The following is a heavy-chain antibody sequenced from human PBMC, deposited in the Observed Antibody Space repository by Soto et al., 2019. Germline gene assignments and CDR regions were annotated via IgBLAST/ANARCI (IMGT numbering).Heavy chain of an antibody. V-gene: IGHV3-11*01. CDR3: ARDPQRVTQSDY. Sequence: GGSLRLSCAASGFTFSDYYMSWIRQAPGKGLEWVLYISSSGSTIYYADSVKGRFTISRDNAKNSLYLQMNSLRAEDTAVYYCARDPQRVTQSDYWGQGTLVTVSS. CDR2: ISSSGSTI. J-gene: IGHJ4*02. CDR1: GFTFSDYY. D-gene: IGHD5-18*01.